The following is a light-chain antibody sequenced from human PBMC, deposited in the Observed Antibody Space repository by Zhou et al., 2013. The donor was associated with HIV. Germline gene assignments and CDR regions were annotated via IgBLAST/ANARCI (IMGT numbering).Light chain of an antibody. Sequence: IQMTQSPSSFSASTGDRVTITCRASQGISSYLAWYQQKPGKAPKLLIYAASTLQSGVQSRFSGSGSGTDFTLTISCLQSEDFATYYCQQGYIIPHTFGQGTKLEIK. CDR2: AAS. J-gene: IGKJ2*01. CDR1: QGISSY. CDR3: QQGYIIPHT. V-gene: IGKV1-8*01.